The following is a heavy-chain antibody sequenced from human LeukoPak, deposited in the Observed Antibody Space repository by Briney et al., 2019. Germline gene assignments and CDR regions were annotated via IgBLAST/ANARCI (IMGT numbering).Heavy chain of an antibody. Sequence: SVKVSCKASGGTFSSYAISWVRQAPGQGLEWMGRIIPILGIANYAQKFQGRVTITADKSTSTAYMELSSLRSEDTAVYYCARDGFDSGSYSIAEYFQHWGQGTLVTVSS. CDR1: GGTFSSYA. D-gene: IGHD1-26*01. V-gene: IGHV1-69*04. J-gene: IGHJ1*01. CDR3: ARDGFDSGSYSIAEYFQH. CDR2: IIPILGIA.